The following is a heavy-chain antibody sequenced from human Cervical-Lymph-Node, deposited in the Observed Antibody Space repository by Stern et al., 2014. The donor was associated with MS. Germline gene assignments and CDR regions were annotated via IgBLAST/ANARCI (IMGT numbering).Heavy chain of an antibody. CDR1: GYTFTAYF. D-gene: IGHD1-26*01. CDR2: ISPKTGSA. J-gene: IGHJ4*02. CDR3: ARDRGSYSDY. Sequence: MQLVESGAEVERPGASVKVSCKASGYTFTAYFLHWVRQAPGQGLEWMGWISPKTGSATYAQKFQDRVTMTRDTSINTGYMEVSSLRSDDTAVYYCARDRGSYSDYWAQGTLVAVSS. V-gene: IGHV1-2*02.